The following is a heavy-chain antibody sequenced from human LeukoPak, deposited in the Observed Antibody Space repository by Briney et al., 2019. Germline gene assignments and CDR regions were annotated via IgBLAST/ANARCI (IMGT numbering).Heavy chain of an antibody. D-gene: IGHD2-15*01. V-gene: IGHV1-2*02. CDR3: ARGWRYCSGGSCYDGFDP. Sequence: GASVKVSCKASGYTFTSYGISWVRQAPGQGLEWMGWINPNSGGTNYAQKFQGRVTMTRDTSISTAYMELSRLRSDDTAVYYCARGWRYCSGGSCYDGFDPWGQGTLVTVSS. CDR2: INPNSGGT. CDR1: GYTFTSYG. J-gene: IGHJ5*02.